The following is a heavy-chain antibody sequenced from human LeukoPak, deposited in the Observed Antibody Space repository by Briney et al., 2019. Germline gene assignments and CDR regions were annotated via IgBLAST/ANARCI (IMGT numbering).Heavy chain of an antibody. CDR3: ARVGWDTAMVTSPHFDY. D-gene: IGHD5-18*01. J-gene: IGHJ4*02. CDR2: ISSSSSYI. Sequence: GGSLRLSCAASGFTFSSYSMNWVRQAPGKGLEWVSSISSSSSYIYYADSVKGRFTISRDNAKNSLYLKMNSLRAEETAVYYCARVGWDTAMVTSPHFDYWGQGTLVTVSS. CDR1: GFTFSSYS. V-gene: IGHV3-21*01.